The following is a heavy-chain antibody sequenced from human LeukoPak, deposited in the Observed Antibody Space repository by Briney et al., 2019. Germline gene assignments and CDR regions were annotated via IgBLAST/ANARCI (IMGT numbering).Heavy chain of an antibody. V-gene: IGHV3-21*01. CDR2: ISSSSIFI. CDR3: ARDGGGMVGALYYFDS. D-gene: IGHD1-26*01. CDR1: GFTLSSYR. J-gene: IGHJ4*02. Sequence: GGSLRLSCVAPGFTLSSYRMNWVRQASGKGLEWVSSISSSSIFIYYPDSVKGRFTISRDNAKNSLYLQMNSPRPEDTAVYYCARDGGGMVGALYYFDSWGQGTLVTVSS.